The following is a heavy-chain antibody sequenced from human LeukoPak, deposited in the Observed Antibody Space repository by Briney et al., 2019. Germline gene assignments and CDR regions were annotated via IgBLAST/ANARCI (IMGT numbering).Heavy chain of an antibody. CDR2: IWYDGSNK. CDR1: GFTFSSYG. CDR3: AALADYIDY. D-gene: IGHD3-3*02. Sequence: PGGSLRLSCAASGFTFSSYGMHWVRQAPGKGLEWVAVIWYDGSNKYYADSVKGRFTISRDNSKNTVYLQMNSLRAEDTAIYYCAALADYIDYWGQGTLVTVSS. J-gene: IGHJ4*02. V-gene: IGHV3-30*02.